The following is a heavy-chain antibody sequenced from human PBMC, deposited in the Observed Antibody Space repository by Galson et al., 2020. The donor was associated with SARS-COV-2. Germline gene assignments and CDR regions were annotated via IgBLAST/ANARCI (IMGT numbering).Heavy chain of an antibody. CDR1: GGSISNSIYY. J-gene: IGHJ3*02. D-gene: IGHD2-2*01. Sequence: SETLSLTCTVSGGSISNSIYYWGWIRQPPGKGLDWIGSIHYSGSPYYNPSLKTPVTISVDKSKNQFSLKLTSVTAADTAMYYCARDLSSYQIHEGFDIWGQGTMVSVSS. V-gene: IGHV4-39*07. CDR3: ARDLSSYQIHEGFDI. CDR2: IHYSGSP.